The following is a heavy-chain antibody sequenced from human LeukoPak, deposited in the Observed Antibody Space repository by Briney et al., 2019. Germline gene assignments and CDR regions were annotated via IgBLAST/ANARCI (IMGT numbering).Heavy chain of an antibody. CDR2: INSDGSST. J-gene: IGHJ3*02. D-gene: IGHD2-15*01. V-gene: IGHV3-74*01. CDR1: GFTFSSYW. CDR3: AKDRDIVTEDAFDI. Sequence: GGSLRLSCAASGFTFSSYWMHWVRQAPGKGLAWVSRINSDGSSTSYADSVKGRFTISRDNAKNTLYLQMNSLRAEDTAVYYCAKDRDIVTEDAFDIWGQGTMVTVSS.